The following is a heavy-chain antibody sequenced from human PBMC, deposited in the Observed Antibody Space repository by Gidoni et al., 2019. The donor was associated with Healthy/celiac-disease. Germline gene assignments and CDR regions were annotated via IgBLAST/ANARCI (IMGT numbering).Heavy chain of an antibody. J-gene: IGHJ4*02. D-gene: IGHD6-13*01. V-gene: IGHV1-18*01. CDR2: ISAYNGNT. CDR1: GYTFTSYG. Sequence: QVQLVQSGAAVKKPGASVKVSCKASGYTFTSYGISWVRQSPGQGLEWMGWISAYNGNTNYAQKLQGRVNMTTDTSTSTAYMELRSLRSDDTAVYYCARGKVMAAAGTSEDYWGQGTLVTVSS. CDR3: ARGKVMAAAGTSEDY.